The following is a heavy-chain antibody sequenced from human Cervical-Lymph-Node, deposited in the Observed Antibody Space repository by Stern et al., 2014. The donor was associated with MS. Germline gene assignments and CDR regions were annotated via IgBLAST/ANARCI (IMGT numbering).Heavy chain of an antibody. CDR2: IWYDGSNK. D-gene: IGHD3-22*01. J-gene: IGHJ4*02. Sequence: VQLLESGGGVVQPGRSLRLSCAASGFTFSSYGMHWVRQAPGKGLEWVAVIWYDGSNKYYAESVKGRFTISRDNSKNTLYLQMNSLRAEDTAVYYCARGLGTYDSSGYWVFDYWGQGTLVTVSS. CDR3: ARGLGTYDSSGYWVFDY. V-gene: IGHV3-33*01. CDR1: GFTFSSYG.